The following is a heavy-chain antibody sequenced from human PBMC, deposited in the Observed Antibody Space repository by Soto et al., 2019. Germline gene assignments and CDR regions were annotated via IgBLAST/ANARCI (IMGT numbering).Heavy chain of an antibody. CDR2: ISGSGGST. CDR1: GFTFSSYA. D-gene: IGHD3-10*01. V-gene: IGHV3-23*01. Sequence: GGSLRLSCAASGFTFSSYAMSWVRQAPGKGLEWVSAISGSGGSTYYADSVKGRFTISRDNSKNTLYLQMNSLRAEDTAVYYCAKGSLDTMVRGVIIPDYYYYYYMDVWGKGTTVTVSS. CDR3: AKGSLDTMVRGVIIPDYYYYYYMDV. J-gene: IGHJ6*03.